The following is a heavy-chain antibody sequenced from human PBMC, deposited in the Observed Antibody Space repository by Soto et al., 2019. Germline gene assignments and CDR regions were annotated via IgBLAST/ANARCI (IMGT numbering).Heavy chain of an antibody. CDR2: ISSSSTYT. Sequence: GGSLRLSCAASGFTFSDYYMSWIRQAPGKGLGWVSYISSSSTYTNYADSVKGRFTISRDNAKSSLYLQMNSLRAEDTAVYYCARARLTSTVTTGYWGQGTLVTVSS. CDR1: GFTFSDYY. CDR3: ARARLTSTVTTGY. D-gene: IGHD4-17*01. J-gene: IGHJ4*02. V-gene: IGHV3-11*05.